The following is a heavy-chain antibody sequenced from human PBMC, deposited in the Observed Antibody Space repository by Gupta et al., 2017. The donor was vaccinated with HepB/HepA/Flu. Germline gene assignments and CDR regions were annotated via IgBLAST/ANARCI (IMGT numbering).Heavy chain of an antibody. V-gene: IGHV4-30-4*01. CDR2: IYYSGST. Sequence: VQLQESGPGLVKPSQTLSLTCTVSGGSISSGDYYWSWIRQPPGKGLEWIGYIYYSGSTYYNPSLKSRVTISVDTSKNQFSLKLSSVTAADTAVYYCARVTLHCSGGSCYSGAIGFWGQGTLVTVSS. J-gene: IGHJ4*02. CDR1: GGSISSGDYY. D-gene: IGHD2-15*01. CDR3: ARVTLHCSGGSCYSGAIGF.